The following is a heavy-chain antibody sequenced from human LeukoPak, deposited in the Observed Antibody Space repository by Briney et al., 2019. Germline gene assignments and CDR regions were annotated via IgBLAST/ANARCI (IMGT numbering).Heavy chain of an antibody. D-gene: IGHD3-22*01. CDR1: GYTFTSYA. CDR2: INTNTGNP. CDR3: ASTYYYDSSEAFDI. Sequence: GSVKVSCKASGYTFTSYAMNWVRQAPGQGLEWMGWINTNTGNPTYAQGFTGRFVFSLDTSVSTAYLQISSLKAEDTAVYYCASTYYYDSSEAFDIWGQGTMVTVSS. V-gene: IGHV7-4-1*02. J-gene: IGHJ3*02.